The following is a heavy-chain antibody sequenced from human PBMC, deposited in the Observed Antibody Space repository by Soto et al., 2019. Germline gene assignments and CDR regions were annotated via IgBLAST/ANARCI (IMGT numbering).Heavy chain of an antibody. D-gene: IGHD1-1*01. CDR1: GYTFTSYD. CDR2: LNPNTGDS. Sequence: ASVKVSCKASGYTFTSYDIYWVRQATGQGLEWMGWLNPNTGDSAYAQKFQGRISVTSDTSINTVHMELSSLRSEDTAVYYCARRAETNGWNGFGADKYYFDFWGQGTLVTVS. V-gene: IGHV1-8*01. J-gene: IGHJ4*02. CDR3: ARRAETNGWNGFGADKYYFDF.